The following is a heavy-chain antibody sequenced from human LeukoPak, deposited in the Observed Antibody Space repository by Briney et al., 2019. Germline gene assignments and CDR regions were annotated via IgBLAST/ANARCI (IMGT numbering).Heavy chain of an antibody. V-gene: IGHV3-30-3*02. CDR1: GFTFSSYA. Sequence: GGSLRLSCAASGFTFSSYAMHWDRQAPGKGLEWVAVVSYDGSNEYYADSVKGRFTISRDNSKNTLYLQMNSLRAEDTAVYYCANDYYDSSGYPYYFDHWGQGTLVTVSS. D-gene: IGHD3-22*01. CDR2: VSYDGSNE. J-gene: IGHJ4*02. CDR3: ANDYYDSSGYPYYFDH.